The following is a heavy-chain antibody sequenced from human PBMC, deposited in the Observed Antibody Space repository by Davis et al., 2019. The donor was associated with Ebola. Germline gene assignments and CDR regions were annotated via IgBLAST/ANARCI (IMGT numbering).Heavy chain of an antibody. V-gene: IGHV1-3*01. CDR3: ARESSRYNWNVRGDY. J-gene: IGHJ4*02. Sequence: ASVKVSCKASGYTFTSYAMHWVRQAPGQRLEWMGWINAGNGNTKYSQKFQGRVTITRDTSASTAYMELSSLRSEDTAVYYCARESSRYNWNVRGDYWGQGTLVTVSS. CDR1: GYTFTSYA. CDR2: INAGNGNT. D-gene: IGHD1-20*01.